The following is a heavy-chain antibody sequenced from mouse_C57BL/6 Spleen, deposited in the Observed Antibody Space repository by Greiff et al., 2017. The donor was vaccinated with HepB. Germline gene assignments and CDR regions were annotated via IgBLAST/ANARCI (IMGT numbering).Heavy chain of an antibody. D-gene: IGHD2-5*01. CDR1: GFTFSSYA. Sequence: DVHLVESGGGLVKPGGSLKLSCAASGFTFSSYAMSWVRQTPEKRLEWVATISDGGSYTYYPDNVKGRFTISRDNAKNNLYLQMSHLKSEDTAMYYCARYSKAWFAYWGQGTLVTVSA. J-gene: IGHJ3*01. CDR3: ARYSKAWFAY. V-gene: IGHV5-4*01. CDR2: ISDGGSYT.